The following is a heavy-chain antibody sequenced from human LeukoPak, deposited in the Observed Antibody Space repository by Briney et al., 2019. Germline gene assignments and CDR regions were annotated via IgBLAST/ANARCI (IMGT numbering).Heavy chain of an antibody. CDR3: ARDPYSSGVFDP. CDR1: GLTFSSYG. D-gene: IGHD6-19*01. CDR2: IWYDGSNK. J-gene: IGHJ5*02. Sequence: GGSLRLSCAASGLTFSSYGMHWVRQAPGKGLEWVAVIWYDGSNKYYADSVKGRFTISRDNSKNTLYLQMNSLRAEDTAVYYCARDPYSSGVFDPWGQGTLVTVSS. V-gene: IGHV3-33*01.